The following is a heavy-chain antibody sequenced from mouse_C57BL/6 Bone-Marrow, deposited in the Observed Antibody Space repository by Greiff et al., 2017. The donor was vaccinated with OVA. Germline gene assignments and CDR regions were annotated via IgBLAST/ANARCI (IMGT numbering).Heavy chain of an antibody. V-gene: IGHV1-26*01. CDR1: GYTFTDYY. Sequence: EVQLQQSGPELVKPGASVKISCKASGYTFTDYYMNWVKQSHGKSLEWIGDINPNNGGTSYNQKFKGKATLTVDKSSSTAYMELRSLTSEDSAVYYCARDHTRRCMDYWGQGTSVTVSS. CDR2: INPNNGGT. CDR3: ARDHTRRCMDY. D-gene: IGHD6-1*01. J-gene: IGHJ4*01.